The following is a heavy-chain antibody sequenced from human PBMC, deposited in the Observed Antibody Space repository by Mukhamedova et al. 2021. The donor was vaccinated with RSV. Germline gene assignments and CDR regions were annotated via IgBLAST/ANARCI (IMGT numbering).Heavy chain of an antibody. Sequence: TISRDNSKNTLYLQMNRLRAEDTAVYYCAKESSGWTYFDYWGQGTLVTVSS. D-gene: IGHD6-19*01. CDR3: AKESSGWTYFDY. V-gene: IGHV3-23*01. J-gene: IGHJ4*02.